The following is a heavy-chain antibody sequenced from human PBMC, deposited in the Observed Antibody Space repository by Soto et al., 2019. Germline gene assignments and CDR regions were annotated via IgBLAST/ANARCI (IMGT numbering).Heavy chain of an antibody. J-gene: IGHJ6*02. CDR1: GYTFTSYG. CDR2: ISAYNGNT. CDR3: AIDPGKYSSSWYALYYYYGMDV. V-gene: IGHV1-18*01. Sequence: QVQLVQSGAEVKKPGASVKVSCKASGYTFTSYGISWVRQAPGQGLEWMGWISAYNGNTNYAQKLQGRVTMTTDTSTSTAYMELRSLRSDDTAVYYCAIDPGKYSSSWYALYYYYGMDVWGQGTTVTVSS. D-gene: IGHD6-13*01.